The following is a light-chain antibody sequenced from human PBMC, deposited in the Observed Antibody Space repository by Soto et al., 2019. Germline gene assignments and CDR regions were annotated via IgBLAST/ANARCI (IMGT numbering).Light chain of an antibody. Sequence: EIVLTQSPATLSLSPGERATLSCRASRGIDTYLAWYQQKRGQAPRLLIYDASNRTTGIPARFSGGGSGTDCTLPISSLETEELAVYCCQHRGSCPRTCSWGTTGQI. CDR3: QHRGSCPRT. CDR1: RGIDTY. CDR2: DAS. V-gene: IGKV3-11*01. J-gene: IGKJ4*01.